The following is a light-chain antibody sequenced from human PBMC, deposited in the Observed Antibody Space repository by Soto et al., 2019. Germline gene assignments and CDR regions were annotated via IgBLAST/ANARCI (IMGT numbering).Light chain of an antibody. V-gene: IGKV3-15*01. Sequence: EIVLTHSPATLSLCPGEIATRCCMASQSVNNYLAWYQQKPGQAPRLLIYDASNRAAGIPARFSGSGSGTDFTLTISSLQSEDFAIYYCQQYYDWPITFGQGTRLEIK. CDR1: QSVNNY. CDR2: DAS. CDR3: QQYYDWPIT. J-gene: IGKJ5*01.